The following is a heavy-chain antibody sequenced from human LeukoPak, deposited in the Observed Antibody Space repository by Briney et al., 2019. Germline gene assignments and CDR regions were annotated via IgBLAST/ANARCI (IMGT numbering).Heavy chain of an antibody. Sequence: SETLSLTCTVSGVSFSSYYWRWIRQPPGKGLEWMGYIYTSGSTNYNPSLKSRVNISVDTTKNHFSQKPRYVPIADMGVYYCARSIIAVAGAYDIWGQGTMVTVSS. CDR2: IYTSGST. CDR3: ARSIIAVAGAYDI. D-gene: IGHD6-19*01. CDR1: GVSFSSYY. J-gene: IGHJ3*02. V-gene: IGHV4-4*08.